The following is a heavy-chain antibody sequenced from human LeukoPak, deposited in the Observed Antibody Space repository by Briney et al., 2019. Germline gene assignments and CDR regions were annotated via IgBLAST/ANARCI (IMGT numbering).Heavy chain of an antibody. D-gene: IGHD2-21*01. CDR3: ARDLEGHFGGFYFDY. Sequence: SETLSLTCSVSGASISSHYWSWIRQPPGKGLEWIGYIYYSVRTNYNPSLKSRVTISVDTSKNQFSLKLSSVTAADTAVYYCARDLEGHFGGFYFDYWGQGTLVTVSS. CDR2: IYYSVRT. V-gene: IGHV4-59*11. J-gene: IGHJ4*02. CDR1: GASISSHY.